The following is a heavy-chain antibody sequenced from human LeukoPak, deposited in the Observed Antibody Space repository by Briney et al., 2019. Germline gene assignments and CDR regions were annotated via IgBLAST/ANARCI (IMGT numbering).Heavy chain of an antibody. CDR2: TYYRSKWYN. CDR3: SRRSGTFFDP. J-gene: IGHJ5*02. D-gene: IGHD1-1*01. Sequence: SQTLSPICATSGDSVSSNSAAWNWIRQSPSRGLEWLGRTYYRSKWYNDYAVSVKSRITINPDTSENQFSLKLSSVTAADTAVYNCSRRSGTFFDPWGRGTLVTVSS. CDR1: GDSVSSNSAA. V-gene: IGHV6-1*01.